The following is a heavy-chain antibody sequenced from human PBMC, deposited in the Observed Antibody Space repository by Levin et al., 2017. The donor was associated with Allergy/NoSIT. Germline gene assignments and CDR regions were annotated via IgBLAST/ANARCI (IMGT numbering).Heavy chain of an antibody. D-gene: IGHD6-19*01. CDR3: AGDGYSSGWYSRIFDY. V-gene: IGHV6-1*01. CDR2: TYYRSKWYN. CDR1: GDSVSSTSAA. Sequence: SQTLSLTCAISGDSVSSTSAAWNWIRQSPSRGLEWLGRTYYRSKWYNDYAVSVKSRITINPDTSKNQFSLQLNSVTPEDTAVYYCAGDGYSSGWYSRIFDYWGQGTLVTVSS. J-gene: IGHJ4*02.